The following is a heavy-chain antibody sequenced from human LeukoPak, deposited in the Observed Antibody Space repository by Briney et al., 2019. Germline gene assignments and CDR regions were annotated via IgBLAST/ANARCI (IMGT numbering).Heavy chain of an antibody. CDR3: ARRYSDSQIDY. D-gene: IGHD4-11*01. V-gene: IGHV5-51*01. J-gene: IGHJ4*02. Sequence: GESLKISCKGSGYSFTSSWIGWVRQMPGKGLEWMGIIYPGDSDTRYSPSFQGQVTISADKSIGTAYMQWSSLKASDTAMYYCARRYSDSQIDYWGQGTLVTVSS. CDR2: IYPGDSDT. CDR1: GYSFTSSW.